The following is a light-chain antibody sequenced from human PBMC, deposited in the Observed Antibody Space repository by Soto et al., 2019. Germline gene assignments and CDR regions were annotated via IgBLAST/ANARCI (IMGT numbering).Light chain of an antibody. CDR1: QNIDDY. CDR3: QQYNSYWM. J-gene: IGKJ1*01. V-gene: IGKV1-5*01. Sequence: IQMTQSASTLSASLGCIVTITFRASQNIDDYLAWYQQKPGKAPKLLIYDASNLQSGVPSRFSGSGSGTEFTLIISSLQPDDFATYYCQQYNSYWMFGLGTKVDIK. CDR2: DAS.